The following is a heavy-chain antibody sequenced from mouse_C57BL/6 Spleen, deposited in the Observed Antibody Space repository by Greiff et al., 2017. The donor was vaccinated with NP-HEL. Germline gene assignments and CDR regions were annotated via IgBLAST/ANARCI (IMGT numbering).Heavy chain of an antibody. Sequence: QVQLQQSGAELVRPGASVTLSCKASGYTFTDYEMHWVKQTPVHGLEWIGAIDPETGGTAYNQKFKGKAILTADKSSSTAYMGLRSLTSEDSTVYYCTSVDYWGKGTTLTVSS. CDR2: IDPETGGT. CDR1: GYTFTDYE. J-gene: IGHJ2*01. CDR3: TSVDY. V-gene: IGHV1-15*01.